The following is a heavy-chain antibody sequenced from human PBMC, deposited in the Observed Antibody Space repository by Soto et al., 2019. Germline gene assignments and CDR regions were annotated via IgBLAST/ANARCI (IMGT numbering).Heavy chain of an antibody. CDR1: GGSIRSYF. Sequence: SETLSLTCTVSGGSIRSYFWSWIRQPPGKGLEWIGYIYYSGSTNYNPSLKSRVTISVDTSKNQFSLKLSSVTAADTAVYYCARLIRGYSFGGMDVWGQGTTVTVSS. CDR3: ARLIRGYSFGGMDV. D-gene: IGHD5-18*01. CDR2: IYYSGST. J-gene: IGHJ6*02. V-gene: IGHV4-59*01.